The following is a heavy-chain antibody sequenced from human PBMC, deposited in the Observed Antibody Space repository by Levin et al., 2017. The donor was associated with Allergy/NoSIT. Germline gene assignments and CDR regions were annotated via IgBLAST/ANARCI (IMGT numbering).Heavy chain of an antibody. CDR1: GFTFSSYA. CDR2: ISYDGSNK. Sequence: SCAASGFTFSSYAMHWVRQAPGKGLEWVAVISYDGSNKYYADSVKGRFTISRDNSKNTLYLQMNSLRAEDTAVYYCARVAARTLSNYYYGMDVWGQGTTVTVSS. D-gene: IGHD6-6*01. J-gene: IGHJ6*02. CDR3: ARVAARTLSNYYYGMDV. V-gene: IGHV3-30*04.